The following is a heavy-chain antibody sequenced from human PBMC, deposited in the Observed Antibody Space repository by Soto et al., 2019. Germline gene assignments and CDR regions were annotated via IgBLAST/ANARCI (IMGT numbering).Heavy chain of an antibody. D-gene: IGHD2-15*01. V-gene: IGHV4-59*01. CDR1: GGSITNSY. Sequence: SETLSLTCTVSGGSITNSYWSWIRQPPGKGLEWIGFCHDSGSTDYNPSLKSRVTISVDTSTNQFSLRLASVTSADTAVYYCAKGGCSSCRFDPWGQGTLVTVSS. CDR2: CHDSGST. CDR3: AKGGCSSCRFDP. J-gene: IGHJ5*02.